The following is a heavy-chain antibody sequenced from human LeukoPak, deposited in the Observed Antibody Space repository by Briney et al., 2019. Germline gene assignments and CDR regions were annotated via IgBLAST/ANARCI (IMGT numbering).Heavy chain of an antibody. Sequence: GSSVKVSCKASGGTFSSYAISWVRQAPGQGLEWMGRINPNSGGTNYAQKFQGRVTMTRDTSISTAYMELSRLRSDDTAVYYCARDRSSFFDYWGQGTLVTVSS. J-gene: IGHJ4*02. CDR3: ARDRSSFFDY. V-gene: IGHV1-2*06. CDR2: INPNSGGT. CDR1: GGTFSSYA. D-gene: IGHD6-6*01.